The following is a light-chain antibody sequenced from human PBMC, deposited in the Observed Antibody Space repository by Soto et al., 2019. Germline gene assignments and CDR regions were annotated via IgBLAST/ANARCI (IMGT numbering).Light chain of an antibody. CDR3: QQYKNWPTWT. CDR2: GAS. V-gene: IGKV3-15*01. CDR1: QSVSSN. J-gene: IGKJ1*01. Sequence: EIVMTQSPATLSVYPGERATLSCRASQSVSSNLAWYQQKPGQAPRLLIYGASTRATGIPARFSGSGSGTEFTLTISSLQSEDFAVYYCQQYKNWPTWTFGQGTKLDIK.